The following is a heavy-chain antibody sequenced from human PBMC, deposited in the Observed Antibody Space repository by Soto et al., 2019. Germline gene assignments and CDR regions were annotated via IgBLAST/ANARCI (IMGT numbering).Heavy chain of an antibody. J-gene: IGHJ6*03. Sequence: PGGSLRLSCAASGFTFSSYAMSWVRQAPGKGLEWVSDISSSSSTTYYADSVKGRFTISRDNAKNSLYLQMNSLRAEDTAVYYCARDQDYGDFSVPTSPFAHPHYYYMDVWGKGTTVTVSS. D-gene: IGHD4-17*01. CDR3: ARDQDYGDFSVPTSPFAHPHYYYMDV. CDR2: ISSSSSTT. V-gene: IGHV3-48*01. CDR1: GFTFSSYA.